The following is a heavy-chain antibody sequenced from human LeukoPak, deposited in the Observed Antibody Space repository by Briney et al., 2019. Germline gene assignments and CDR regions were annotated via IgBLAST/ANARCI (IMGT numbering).Heavy chain of an antibody. J-gene: IGHJ3*02. V-gene: IGHV4-31*03. CDR2: IYYSGST. CDR1: GGSISSGGYY. CDR3: AVYFHGWEQRNAFDI. Sequence: SETLSLTCTVSGGSISSGGYYWNWIRQHPGKGLEWIGYIYYSGSTYYNPSLKSRVTISVDTSKNQFSLKLSSVTAADTAVYYCAVYFHGWEQRNAFDIWGQGTMVTVSS. D-gene: IGHD1-26*01.